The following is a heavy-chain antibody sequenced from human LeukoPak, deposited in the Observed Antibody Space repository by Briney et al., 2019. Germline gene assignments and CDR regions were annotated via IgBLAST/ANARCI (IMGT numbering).Heavy chain of an antibody. D-gene: IGHD6-13*01. V-gene: IGHV3-30*04. CDR2: ISYDGSNK. CDR1: GFTFSSYA. J-gene: IGHJ4*02. CDR3: ARDPGYSSSCFDY. Sequence: GGSLRLSCAASGFTFSSYAMHWVRQAPGKGLEWVAVISYDGSNKYYADSVKGRFTISRDNSKNALHLQMNSLRAEDTAVYYCARDPGYSSSCFDYWGQGTLVTVSS.